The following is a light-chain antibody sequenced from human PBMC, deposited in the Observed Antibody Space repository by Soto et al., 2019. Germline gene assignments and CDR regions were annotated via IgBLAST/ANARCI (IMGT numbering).Light chain of an antibody. CDR2: KAS. Sequence: DIQMTQFPSTLSASVGDRVTITCRASQSIRSWLAWYQQKPGKAPNLLIYKASSLPSGVPSRFSGSGYGTEFTLTISSLQPDDMATYYCQQYDSYSTFGGGTKVQIK. CDR1: QSIRSW. CDR3: QQYDSYST. V-gene: IGKV1-5*03. J-gene: IGKJ4*01.